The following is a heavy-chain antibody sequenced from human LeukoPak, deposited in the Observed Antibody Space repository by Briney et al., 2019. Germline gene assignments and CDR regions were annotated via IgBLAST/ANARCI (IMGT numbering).Heavy chain of an antibody. Sequence: PGGSLRLSCAASGFTFSSYGMHWVRQAPGKGLEWVAVIWYDGSNKYYADSVKGRFTISRDNSKNTLYLQMNSLRAEDTAVYYCARDRQRRPKGYFDYWGQGTLVTVSS. D-gene: IGHD6-6*01. J-gene: IGHJ4*02. CDR2: IWYDGSNK. CDR1: GFTFSSYG. CDR3: ARDRQRRPKGYFDY. V-gene: IGHV3-33*01.